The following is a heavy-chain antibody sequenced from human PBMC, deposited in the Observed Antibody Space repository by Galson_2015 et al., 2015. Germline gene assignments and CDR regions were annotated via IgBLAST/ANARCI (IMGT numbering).Heavy chain of an antibody. J-gene: IGHJ4*02. CDR3: ATVAAAKNPIGYFDY. D-gene: IGHD6-13*01. Sequence: SLRLSCAASGFTFSTYAMHWVRQAPGKGLEWVAVLSYDGNNKYYADSVRGRFTISRDNSKKTLYLQMNSLSAEDTAVYYCATVAAAKNPIGYFDYWGQGTLFTVSS. CDR2: LSYDGNNK. V-gene: IGHV3-30-3*01. CDR1: GFTFSTYA.